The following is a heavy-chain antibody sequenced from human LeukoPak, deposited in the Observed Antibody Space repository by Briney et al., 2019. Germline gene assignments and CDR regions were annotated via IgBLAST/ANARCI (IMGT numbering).Heavy chain of an antibody. CDR1: GFTFDDYA. Sequence: GRSLRLSCAASGFTFDDYAMHWVRQAPGKGLEWVSGISWNSGSIGYADSVKGRFTISRDNAKNSLYLQMNSLRAEDTAVYYCARDATREYYYYGMDVWGQGTTVTVPS. V-gene: IGHV3-9*01. CDR3: ARDATREYYYYGMDV. D-gene: IGHD1-26*01. J-gene: IGHJ6*02. CDR2: ISWNSGSI.